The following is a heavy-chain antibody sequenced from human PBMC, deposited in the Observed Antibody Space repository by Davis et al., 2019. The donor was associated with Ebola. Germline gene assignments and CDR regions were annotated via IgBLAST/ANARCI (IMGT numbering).Heavy chain of an antibody. J-gene: IGHJ6*02. Sequence: PGGSLRLSCAASGFTFSTYGIHWVRQAPGKGLEWVAFIRYDGSKEYYTHSVKGRFTISRDNSRNTLYLQMNSLRVDDTGIYYCAKDGAWGPPRIAGRPDYYYGMDVWGQGTTVTVSS. CDR1: GFTFSTYG. CDR2: IRYDGSKE. V-gene: IGHV3-30*02. CDR3: AKDGAWGPPRIAGRPDYYYGMDV. D-gene: IGHD6-6*01.